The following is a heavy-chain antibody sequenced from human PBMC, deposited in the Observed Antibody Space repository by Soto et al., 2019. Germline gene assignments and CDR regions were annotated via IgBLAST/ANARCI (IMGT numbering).Heavy chain of an antibody. J-gene: IGHJ6*02. Sequence: GASVKVSCKASGYTFTSYDINWMRQATGQGLEWMGWMNPNSGNTGYAQKFQGRVTMTRNTSISTAYMELSSLRSEDTAVYYCARGGSTGNDAWYYYYGMDVWGQGTTVTVSS. D-gene: IGHD1-1*01. CDR2: MNPNSGNT. CDR3: ARGGSTGNDAWYYYYGMDV. CDR1: GYTFTSYD. V-gene: IGHV1-8*01.